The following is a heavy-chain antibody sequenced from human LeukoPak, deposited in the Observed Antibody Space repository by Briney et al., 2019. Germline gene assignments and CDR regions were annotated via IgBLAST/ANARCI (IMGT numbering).Heavy chain of an antibody. J-gene: IGHJ6*03. CDR3: ARGYCSSTSCYDYMDV. Sequence: SVKVSCKASGGTFSSYAISWVRQAPGQGLEWMGGIIPIFGTANYAQKFQGRVTITTDESTGTAYMELSSLRSEDTAVYYCARGYCSSTSCYDYMDVWGKGPTVTVSS. V-gene: IGHV1-69*05. CDR2: IIPIFGTA. D-gene: IGHD2-2*01. CDR1: GGTFSSYA.